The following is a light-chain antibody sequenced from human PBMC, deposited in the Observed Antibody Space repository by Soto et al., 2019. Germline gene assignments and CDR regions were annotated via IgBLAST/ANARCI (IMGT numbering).Light chain of an antibody. CDR2: GAS. CDR3: QQHGQWPIT. J-gene: IGKJ5*01. CDR1: QGINRK. V-gene: IGKV3-15*01. Sequence: IVMTQSPATLSVSPGERVTFSFRASQGINRKLAWYQHKAGQAPRLLISGASTGATGIPARFSGSGSGTEFTLTISSLQPEDFATYYCQQHGQWPITFGQGTRLEIK.